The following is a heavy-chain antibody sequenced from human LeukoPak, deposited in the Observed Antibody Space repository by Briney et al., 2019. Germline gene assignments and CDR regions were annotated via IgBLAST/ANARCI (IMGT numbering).Heavy chain of an antibody. V-gene: IGHV3-23*01. Sequence: GGSLRLSCAASGLTFSSSAMSWVRQAPGKRLEWVSAISDSGGSTYYADSVKGRLTISRDNSKNTLYLQMNSLRAEDTAVYYCAAEGIVVPAAISRFDPWGQGTLVTVSS. D-gene: IGHD2-2*01. CDR1: GLTFSSSA. CDR2: ISDSGGST. J-gene: IGHJ5*02. CDR3: AAEGIVVPAAISRFDP.